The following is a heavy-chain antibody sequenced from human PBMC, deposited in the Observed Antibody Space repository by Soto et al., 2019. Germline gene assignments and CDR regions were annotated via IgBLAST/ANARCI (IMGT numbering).Heavy chain of an antibody. Sequence: ASVKVSCKASGYTFTSYYMHWVQQTPGQGLEWMGIINPSGGSTSYAQKFQGRVTMTRDTSTSTVYMELSSLRSEDTAVYYCARVRRYCTNDCYYYSGMDVWGQGTTVTVS. V-gene: IGHV1-46*01. D-gene: IGHD2-8*01. J-gene: IGHJ6*02. CDR3: ARVRRYCTNDCYYYSGMDV. CDR2: INPSGGST. CDR1: GYTFTSYY.